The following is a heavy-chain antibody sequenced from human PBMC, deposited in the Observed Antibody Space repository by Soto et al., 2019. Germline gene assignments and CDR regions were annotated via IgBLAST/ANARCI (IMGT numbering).Heavy chain of an antibody. CDR3: ARSYYDILAGYYPCYYYGMDV. CDR2: IYYSGST. V-gene: IGHV4-39*01. D-gene: IGHD3-9*01. Sequence: PSEALSLTCTVSGGSISSSSYYWGWIRQPPGKGLEWIGSIYYSGSTYYNPSLKSRVTISVDTSKNQFSLKLTSVTAADTAVYYCARSYYDILAGYYPCYYYGMDVWGQGTTVTVSS. CDR1: GGSISSSSYY. J-gene: IGHJ6*02.